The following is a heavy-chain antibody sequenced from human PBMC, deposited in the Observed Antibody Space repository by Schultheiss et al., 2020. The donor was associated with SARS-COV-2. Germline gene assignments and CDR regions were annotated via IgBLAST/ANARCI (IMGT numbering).Heavy chain of an antibody. Sequence: SETLSLTCAVSGGSISSSNWWSWVRQPPGKGLGWIGEIYHSGSTNYNPSLKSRVTISVDTSKNQFSLKLSSVTAPDTAVDFRARRRSSWRHFDYWGQGTLVTVSS. J-gene: IGHJ4*02. CDR2: IYHSGST. CDR1: GGSISSSNW. V-gene: IGHV4-4*02. D-gene: IGHD6-13*01. CDR3: ARRRSSWRHFDY.